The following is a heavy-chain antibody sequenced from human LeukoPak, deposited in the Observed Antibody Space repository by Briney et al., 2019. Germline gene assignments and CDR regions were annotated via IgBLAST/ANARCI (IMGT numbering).Heavy chain of an antibody. V-gene: IGHV4-34*01. Sequence: ASETLSLTCAVYSGSISGYYWSWIRQPPGKGLEWVGEIHYTGGTSYNPSLKSRATISIDTSKNQLSLKLSSVTAADTAVYYCARGNILSGYCFDFWGQGALVTVSS. CDR3: ARGNILSGYCFDF. J-gene: IGHJ4*02. D-gene: IGHD3-9*01. CDR1: SGSISGYY. CDR2: IHYTGGT.